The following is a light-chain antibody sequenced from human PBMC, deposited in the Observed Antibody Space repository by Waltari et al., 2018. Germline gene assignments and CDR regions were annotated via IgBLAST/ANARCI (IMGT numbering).Light chain of an antibody. J-gene: IGLJ2*01. CDR3: CSYAGSSTYVV. Sequence: QSALTQPASVSGSPGQSITISGTGTSSDVGSYNIISWYQQHPGKAPKLMMYEVSKRPSGVSNRFSGSKSGNTASLTISGLQAEDEADYYCCSYAGSSTYVVFGGGTKLTVL. CDR1: SSDVGSYNI. CDR2: EVS. V-gene: IGLV2-23*02.